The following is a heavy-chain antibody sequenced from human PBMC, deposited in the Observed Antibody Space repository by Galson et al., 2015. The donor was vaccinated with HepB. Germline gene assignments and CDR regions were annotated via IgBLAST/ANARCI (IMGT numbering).Heavy chain of an antibody. J-gene: IGHJ2*01. D-gene: IGHD1-26*01. V-gene: IGHV4-61*01. CDR3: ARKWVRNIYYYFDL. Sequence: ETLSLTCTVSGGSVSSGTHYWSWIRQPPGKELEWIGYVYFNGNTNLNPSFSRRVTMSVDTSKNQFSLTLTSVTAADTAVYYCARKWVRNIYYYFDLWGRGTLVTVSS. CDR1: GGSVSSGTHY. CDR2: VYFNGNT.